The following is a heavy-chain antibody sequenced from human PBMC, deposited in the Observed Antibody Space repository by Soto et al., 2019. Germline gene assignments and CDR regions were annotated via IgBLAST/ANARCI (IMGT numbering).Heavy chain of an antibody. CDR1: GGTFSSYA. V-gene: IGHV1-69*06. CDR3: ALDGRPDYYDSSGYNDY. CDR2: IIPIFGTA. D-gene: IGHD3-22*01. J-gene: IGHJ4*02. Sequence: ASVKVSCKASGGTFSSYAISWVRQAPGQGLEWMGGIIPIFGTANYAQKFQGRVTITADKSTSTAYMELSSLRSEDTAVYYCALDGRPDYYDSSGYNDYWGQGTLVTVSS.